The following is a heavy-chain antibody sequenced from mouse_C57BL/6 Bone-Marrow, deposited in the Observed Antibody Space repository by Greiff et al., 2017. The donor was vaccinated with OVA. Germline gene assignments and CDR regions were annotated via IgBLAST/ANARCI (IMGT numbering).Heavy chain of an antibody. V-gene: IGHV1-52*01. Sequence: QVQLQQPGAELVRPGSSVKLSCKASGYTFTSYWMHWVKQRPIQGLEWIGNIDPSDSETHYNQKFKDKATLTVDKSSSTAYMQLSSLTSEDSAVYYCARAYYSNYDWFATGAKGLWSLSLQ. D-gene: IGHD2-5*01. CDR1: GYTFTSYW. J-gene: IGHJ3*01. CDR2: IDPSDSET. CDR3: ARAYYSNYDWFAT.